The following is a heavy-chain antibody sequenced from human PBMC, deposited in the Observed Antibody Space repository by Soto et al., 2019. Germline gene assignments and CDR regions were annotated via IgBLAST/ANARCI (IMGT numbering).Heavy chain of an antibody. CDR2: ISSSSSYI. Sequence: GGSLRLSCAASGFTFSSYSMNWVRQAPGKGLEWVSSISSSSSYIYYADSVKGRFTISRDNAKNSLYLQMNSLRAEDTAVYYCARDLTELWFGELLGYYYYGMDVWGQGTTVTVSS. D-gene: IGHD3-10*01. J-gene: IGHJ6*02. V-gene: IGHV3-21*01. CDR3: ARDLTELWFGELLGYYYYGMDV. CDR1: GFTFSSYS.